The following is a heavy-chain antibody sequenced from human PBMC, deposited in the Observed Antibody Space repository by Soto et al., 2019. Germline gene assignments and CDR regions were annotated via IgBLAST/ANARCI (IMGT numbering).Heavy chain of an antibody. CDR2: IYYSGST. J-gene: IGHJ6*02. D-gene: IGHD2-15*01. V-gene: IGHV4-31*03. CDR3: ARDMTGYCSGGSCYSYYYYGMDV. CDR1: GGSISSGGYY. Sequence: SETLSLTCTVSGGSISSGGYYWSWIRQHPGKGLEWIGYIYYSGSTYYNPSLKSRVTISVDTAKNQFSLKLSSVTAADTAVYYCARDMTGYCSGGSCYSYYYYGMDVWGQGTTVTVSS.